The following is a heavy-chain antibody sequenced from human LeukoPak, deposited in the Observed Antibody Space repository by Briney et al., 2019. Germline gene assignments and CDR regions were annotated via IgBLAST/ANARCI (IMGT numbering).Heavy chain of an antibody. Sequence: GGSLRLSCAASGFTFSSYSMNWVRQAPGKGLEWVANIKEDGSAKYYVDSVKGRFTVSRDNAKNSLYLQMNNLSAEDTAVYYCVRDSPGYGAYDFDWGQGTLVTVSS. CDR1: GFTFSSYS. V-gene: IGHV3-7*01. CDR3: VRDSPGYGAYDFD. D-gene: IGHD5-12*01. CDR2: IKEDGSAK. J-gene: IGHJ4*02.